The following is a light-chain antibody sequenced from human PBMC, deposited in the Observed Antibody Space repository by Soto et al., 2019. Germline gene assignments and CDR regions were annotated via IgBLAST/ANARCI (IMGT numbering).Light chain of an antibody. CDR1: QLISNY. Sequence: EIMLTQSPATLSLSPGETATLSCRANQLISNYLAWYQQKPGQAPRLLIYDASNRATGIPARFSGSGSGTDFTLTISSLEPEDFAVYYCQQYGSSAPITFGQGTRLEI. CDR3: QQYGSSAPIT. CDR2: DAS. V-gene: IGKV3-11*01. J-gene: IGKJ5*01.